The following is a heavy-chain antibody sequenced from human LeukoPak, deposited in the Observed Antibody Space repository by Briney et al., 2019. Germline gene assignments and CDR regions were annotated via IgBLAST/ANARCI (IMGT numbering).Heavy chain of an antibody. Sequence: GGSLRLSCAASGFTVSSIHMVWVRQAPGKGLEWVSVTYTGGNSYYADSVKGRFIISRDISKNTLYLQMDSLRAEDSALYYCARFRDYGGISQRTFEYWGQGTLVTVSS. D-gene: IGHD4-23*01. CDR3: ARFRDYGGISQRTFEY. J-gene: IGHJ4*02. V-gene: IGHV3-53*01. CDR1: GFTVSSIH. CDR2: TYTGGNS.